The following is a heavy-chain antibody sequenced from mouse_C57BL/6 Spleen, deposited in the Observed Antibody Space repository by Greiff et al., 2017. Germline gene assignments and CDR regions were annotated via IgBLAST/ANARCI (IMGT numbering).Heavy chain of an antibody. CDR2: INPNNGGT. CDR1: GYTFTDYY. CDR3: AMRDDYDSAMDY. J-gene: IGHJ4*01. D-gene: IGHD2-4*01. Sequence: VQLQQSGPELVKPGASVKISCKASGYTFTDYYMNWVKQSHGKSLEWIGDINPNNGGTSYNQKFKGKATLTVDKSSSTAYMELRSLTSEDSAVYYCAMRDDYDSAMDYWGQGTSVTVSS. V-gene: IGHV1-26*01.